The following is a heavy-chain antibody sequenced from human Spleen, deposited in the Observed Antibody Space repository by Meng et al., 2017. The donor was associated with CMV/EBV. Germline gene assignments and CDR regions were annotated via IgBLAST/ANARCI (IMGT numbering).Heavy chain of an antibody. V-gene: IGHV4-4*02. CDR3: ARVTEYGGNCFDS. CDR2: VYHSGYT. Sequence: AVSGNSISTSNWWSWVRQPPGKGLEWIGEVYHSGYTTYNPSLKSRVTMSVDRSKNQFSLRLSSVTAADTAIYYCARVTEYGGNCFDSWGQGTLVTVSS. CDR1: GNSISTSNW. D-gene: IGHD4/OR15-4a*01. J-gene: IGHJ4*02.